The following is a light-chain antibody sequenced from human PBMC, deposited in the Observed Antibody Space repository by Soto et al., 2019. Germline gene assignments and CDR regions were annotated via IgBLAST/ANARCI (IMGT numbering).Light chain of an antibody. V-gene: IGKV3-20*01. Sequence: EIVLTQSPGTLSLSPGERATLSCRASQSVGNNNLAWYQQKPGQAPRCLIYDASSRATGIPDRFSGSGSGTDFTLTISRLEPEDFAVYYCQQYGSTPLTFGGGTKVEIK. CDR3: QQYGSTPLT. CDR2: DAS. J-gene: IGKJ4*01. CDR1: QSVGNNN.